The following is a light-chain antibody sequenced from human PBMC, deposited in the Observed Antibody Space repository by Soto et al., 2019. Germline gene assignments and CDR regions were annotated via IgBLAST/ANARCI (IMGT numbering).Light chain of an antibody. CDR2: DAS. J-gene: IGKJ3*01. Sequence: DIQMTQSPSTLSASVGDRVTITGRASQNIIRWLAWYQQKPGKAPKLLIYDASNLESGVPSRFIGSGSGTEFTLPIISLQPDDFATYYCQQYNTYWTFGPETQVDIK. V-gene: IGKV1-5*01. CDR3: QQYNTYWT. CDR1: QNIIRW.